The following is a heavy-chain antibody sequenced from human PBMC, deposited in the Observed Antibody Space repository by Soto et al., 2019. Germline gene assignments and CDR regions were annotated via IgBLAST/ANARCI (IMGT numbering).Heavy chain of an antibody. CDR1: GFTLSDYY. V-gene: IGHV3-11*01. D-gene: IGHD3-10*01. CDR3: ARDRGFGEF. CDR2: ISSSVDAI. Sequence: QVQLVESGGGLVKPGGSLRLSCTASGFTLSDYYMSWIRQAPGKGLEWISFISSSVDAIYYADSVKGRFTISRDDSKNSLYLQMKSLRADDTAVYYCARDRGFGEFGGQGTLVTVSS. J-gene: IGHJ4*02.